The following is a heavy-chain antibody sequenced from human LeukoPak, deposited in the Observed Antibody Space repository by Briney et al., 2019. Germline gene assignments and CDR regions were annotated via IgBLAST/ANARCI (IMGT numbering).Heavy chain of an antibody. CDR2: ISSYNGNT. Sequence: ASVKVSRQASRYTFTSYGISWVGQAPGHAREGTGWISSYNGNTNYEQKLKGRVTMTTDTSTSTAYMELRSLRSDDTAVYYCARDRVGGNFPFDYWGQGTLVTVSS. CDR1: RYTFTSYG. D-gene: IGHD4-23*01. V-gene: IGHV1-18*01. CDR3: ARDRVGGNFPFDY. J-gene: IGHJ4*02.